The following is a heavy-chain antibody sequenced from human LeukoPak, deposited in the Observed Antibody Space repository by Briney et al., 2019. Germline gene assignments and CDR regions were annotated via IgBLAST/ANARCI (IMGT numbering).Heavy chain of an antibody. CDR2: IGSSGSYI. CDR1: GFTFSYYS. V-gene: IGHV3-21*01. D-gene: IGHD5-18*01. CDR3: ARSRREYTYGKHYY. Sequence: PGGSLRLSCVAAGFTFSYYSMNWVRQAPGRGLEWVSSIGSSGSYIYYADSVKGRFTISRNNAKNSLCLQMNSLRAEDTAVYFCARSRREYTYGKHYYWGQGTVVTVSS. J-gene: IGHJ4*02.